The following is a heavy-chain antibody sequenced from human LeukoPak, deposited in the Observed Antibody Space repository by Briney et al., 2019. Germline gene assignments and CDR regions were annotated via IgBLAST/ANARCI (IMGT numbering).Heavy chain of an antibody. D-gene: IGHD3-22*01. CDR1: GFTFSSYA. V-gene: IGHV3-30-3*01. J-gene: IGHJ4*02. CDR2: ISYDGSNK. Sequence: GGSLRLSCAASGFTFSSYAMHWVRQAPGKGLEWVAVISYDGSNKYYADSVKGRFTISRDNSKNTLYLQMNSLKTEDTAVYYCTTDLYDSSGYYYAGYFDYWGQGTLVTVSS. CDR3: TTDLYDSSGYYYAGYFDY.